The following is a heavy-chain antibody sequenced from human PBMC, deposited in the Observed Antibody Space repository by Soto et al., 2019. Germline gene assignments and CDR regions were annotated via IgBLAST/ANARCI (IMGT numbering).Heavy chain of an antibody. V-gene: IGHV3-9*01. CDR1: GFTFADYA. D-gene: IGHD6-13*01. CDR2: ISWNSGSI. J-gene: IGHJ5*02. Sequence: EVQLVESGGGLVQPGRSLRLSCAASGFTFADYAMHWVRQVPGKGLEWVSGISWNSGSIGYADSVKGRFILSRDNAKNSLYLQMNSLRTDATALYYCAKAPTSNWPNGRFDRWGQGTLVTVSS. CDR3: AKAPTSNWPNGRFDR.